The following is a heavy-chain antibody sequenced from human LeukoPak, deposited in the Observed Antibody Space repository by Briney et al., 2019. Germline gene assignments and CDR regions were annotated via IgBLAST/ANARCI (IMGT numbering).Heavy chain of an antibody. J-gene: IGHJ6*02. V-gene: IGHV3-9*01. CDR1: GFTFDDYA. D-gene: IGHD3-10*01. Sequence: QTGRSLRLSCAASGFTFDDYAMHWVRQAPGKGLEWVSGISWNSGSIGYADSVKGRFTISRDNAKNSLYLQMNSLRAEDTALYYCAKDGEGVTMARGVISYCGMDVWGQGTTVTVSS. CDR2: ISWNSGSI. CDR3: AKDGEGVTMARGVISYCGMDV.